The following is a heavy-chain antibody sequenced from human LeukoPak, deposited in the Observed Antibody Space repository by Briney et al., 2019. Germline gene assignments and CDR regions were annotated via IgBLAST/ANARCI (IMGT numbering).Heavy chain of an antibody. CDR2: IRYDGSNK. CDR1: GFTFSSYG. V-gene: IGHV3-30*02. Sequence: GGSLRLSCAASGFTFSSYGMHWVRQAPGKGLEWVAFIRYDGSNKYYADSVKGRFTLSRDNSKNTLYLQMNSLRAGDTAVYYCARVHGSGSYWYAFDIWGQGTMVTVSS. D-gene: IGHD3-10*01. J-gene: IGHJ3*02. CDR3: ARVHGSGSYWYAFDI.